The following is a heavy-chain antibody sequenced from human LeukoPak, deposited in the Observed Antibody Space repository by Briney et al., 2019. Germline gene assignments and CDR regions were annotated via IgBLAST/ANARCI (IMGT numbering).Heavy chain of an antibody. CDR2: INHSGST. CDR1: GGSFSGYY. D-gene: IGHD3-22*01. Sequence: SETLSLTCAVYGGSFSGYYWSWIRQPPGKGLEWIGEINHSGSTNYNPSPKSRVTISVDTSKNQFSLKLSSVTAADTAVYYCARGLTYYYDSSGYVNDPWGQGTLVTVSS. J-gene: IGHJ5*02. V-gene: IGHV4-34*01. CDR3: ARGLTYYYDSSGYVNDP.